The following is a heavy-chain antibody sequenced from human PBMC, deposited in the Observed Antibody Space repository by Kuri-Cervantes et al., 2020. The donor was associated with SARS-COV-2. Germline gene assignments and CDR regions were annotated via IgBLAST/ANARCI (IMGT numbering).Heavy chain of an antibody. CDR1: GFTFSSSW. J-gene: IGHJ4*02. CDR2: ISYDGSNK. D-gene: IGHD2-21*02. Sequence: GGSLRLSCAASGFTFSSSWMHWVRQAPGKGLEWVAVISYDGSNKYYADPVKGRFTISRDNSKNTLYLQMNSLRAEDTAVYYCAREVVTATLDYWGQGTLVTVSS. CDR3: AREVVTATLDY. V-gene: IGHV3-30-3*01.